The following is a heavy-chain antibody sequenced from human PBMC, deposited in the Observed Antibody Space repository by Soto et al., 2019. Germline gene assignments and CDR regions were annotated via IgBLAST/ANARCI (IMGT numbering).Heavy chain of an antibody. CDR2: INHSGST. V-gene: IGHV4-34*01. CDR1: GGSLSSYY. CDR3: ARGPRSNRNPDY. J-gene: IGHJ4*02. Sequence: SDTLSLTCAVYGGSLSSYYWSWCRQPPGQGLEWIGKINHSGSTNYNPFPKIQSTILIATSKNQFSLTLSSVSATDTAVYYCARGPRSNRNPDYWGQGTLVTVSS. D-gene: IGHD2-2*01.